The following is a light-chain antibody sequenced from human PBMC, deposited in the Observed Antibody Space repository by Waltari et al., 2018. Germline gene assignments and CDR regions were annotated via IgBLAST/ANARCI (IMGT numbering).Light chain of an antibody. V-gene: IGKV1-39*01. J-gene: IGKJ3*01. CDR1: QSISSC. Sequence: DIQITQSPSSLSASVVDRVTITCRASQSISSCLNWSQQEPGKAPKLLTYAASSLQSGVPSRFSGSGSWTDFTLTISSLQPEDFATYYCHQSYSTPFTFGPGSKVDIK. CDR2: AAS. CDR3: HQSYSTPFT.